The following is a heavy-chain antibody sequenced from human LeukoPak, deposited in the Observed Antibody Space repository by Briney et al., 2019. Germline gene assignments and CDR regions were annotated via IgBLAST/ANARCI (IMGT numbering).Heavy chain of an antibody. V-gene: IGHV1-3*01. CDR2: INAGNGKT. J-gene: IGHJ5*02. CDR3: ARAHPYMVRGGWFDP. D-gene: IGHD3-10*01. Sequence: GASVKVSCKASGYTFTNYAIQWVRQAPGQRLEWMGWINAGNGKTKYSQKFQGRVTITRDTSASTAYMELSSLRSEDTAVYYCARAHPYMVRGGWFDPWGQGTLVTVSS. CDR1: GYTFTNYA.